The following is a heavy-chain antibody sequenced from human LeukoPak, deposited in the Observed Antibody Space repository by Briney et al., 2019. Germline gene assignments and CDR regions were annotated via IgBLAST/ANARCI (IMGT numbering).Heavy chain of an antibody. V-gene: IGHV3-53*01. D-gene: IGHD6-19*01. CDR1: GFTVSSNY. CDR3: VKDRLLSSGCDY. J-gene: IGHJ4*02. Sequence: PGGSLRLSCAASGFTVSSNYMSWVRQAPGKGLEGVSVIYSGGSTYCADSVKGRFTISRDNSKNTLYLQMNSLRAEDTAVYYCVKDRLLSSGCDYWGQGTLVTVSS. CDR2: IYSGGST.